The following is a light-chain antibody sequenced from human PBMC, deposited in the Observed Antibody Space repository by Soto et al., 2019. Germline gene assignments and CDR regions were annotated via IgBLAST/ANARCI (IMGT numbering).Light chain of an antibody. CDR3: GSYGGSYNLV. CDR2: EVS. J-gene: IGLJ3*02. Sequence: QSALTQPASVSASPGQSITISCTGTSSDIGGYIYVSWYQHHPGKAPRLMIYEVSSRPSGVSNRFSGSKSGNTASLTISGLQAEDEAQYYCGSYGGSYNLVFGGGTKVTVL. CDR1: SSDIGGYIY. V-gene: IGLV2-14*01.